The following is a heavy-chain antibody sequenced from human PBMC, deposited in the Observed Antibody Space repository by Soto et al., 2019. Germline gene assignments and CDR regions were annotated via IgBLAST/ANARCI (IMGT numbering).Heavy chain of an antibody. CDR2: IRYDGSRK. CDR3: ASGYYESSSYQGEFDY. V-gene: IGHV3-33*01. Sequence: QVQLVESGGGVVQPGRSPRLSCAASGFIFSNYGMHWVRQAPGKGLEWVGAIRYDGSRKYYADSVKGRFTISRDNSKNTLYLEMNSLRAEDTAVYYCASGYYESSSYQGEFDYWGQGTLVTVSS. J-gene: IGHJ4*02. CDR1: GFIFSNYG. D-gene: IGHD3-22*01.